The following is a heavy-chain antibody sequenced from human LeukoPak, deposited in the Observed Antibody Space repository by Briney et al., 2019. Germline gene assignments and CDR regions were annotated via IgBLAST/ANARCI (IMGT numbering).Heavy chain of an antibody. J-gene: IGHJ3*02. Sequence: ASVKVSCKASGGTFTSYAMNWVRQAPGQGLEWMGWINTNTGNPTYAQGFTGRFVFSLDTSVSTAYLQISSLKAEDTAVYYCAGERNHCSSTSCYGGVNAFDIWGQGTMVTVSS. V-gene: IGHV7-4-1*02. D-gene: IGHD2-2*01. CDR1: GGTFTSYA. CDR3: AGERNHCSSTSCYGGVNAFDI. CDR2: INTNTGNP.